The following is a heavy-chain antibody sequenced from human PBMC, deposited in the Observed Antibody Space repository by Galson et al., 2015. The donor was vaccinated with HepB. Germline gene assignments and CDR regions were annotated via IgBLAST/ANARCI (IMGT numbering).Heavy chain of an antibody. J-gene: IGHJ6*02. Sequence: SVKVSCKASGYTFTYRYLPWVRQAPGQALEWLGWITPFNGNTNYAQKFRSRVTITWDKSMSTAYMELSSLRSEDTAMYYCASYSQLRGEPDYYYYGMDVWGQGTTVIVSS. CDR2: ITPFNGNT. CDR1: GYTFTYRY. CDR3: ASYSQLRGEPDYYYYGMDV. D-gene: IGHD3-10*01. V-gene: IGHV1-45*02.